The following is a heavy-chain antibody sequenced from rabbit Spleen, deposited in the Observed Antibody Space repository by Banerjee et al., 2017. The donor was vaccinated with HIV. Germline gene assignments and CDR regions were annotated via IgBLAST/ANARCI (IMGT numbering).Heavy chain of an antibody. V-gene: IGHV1S45*01. Sequence: QEQLEESGGGLVKPGASLTLTCKASGFSFSSSDYMCWVRQAPGKGLEWISCIGGSSSGFTYSATWAKGRFTCSKTSSTTVTLQMTSLTVADTATYFCARDTGSSFSSYGMDLWGQGTLVTVS. CDR3: ARDTGSSFSSYGMDL. CDR1: GFSFSSSDY. CDR2: IGGSSSGFT. D-gene: IGHD8-1*01. J-gene: IGHJ6*01.